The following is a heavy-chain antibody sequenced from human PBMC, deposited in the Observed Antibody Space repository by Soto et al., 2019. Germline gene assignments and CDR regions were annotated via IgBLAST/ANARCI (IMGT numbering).Heavy chain of an antibody. CDR2: ISAYTGKA. CDR3: ARDQRYYGSGSYYSDS. Sequence: QVHLVQSGPEVKKPGASVKVSCKTSGYVYISYGISWVRQAPGHGLEWVGWISAYTGKADYAQKFQGRVTMTTETSTSTAFLELRSLRSDDTAVYYCARDQRYYGSGSYYSDSWGQGTLVTVSS. V-gene: IGHV1-18*04. J-gene: IGHJ4*02. CDR1: GYVYISYG. D-gene: IGHD3-10*01.